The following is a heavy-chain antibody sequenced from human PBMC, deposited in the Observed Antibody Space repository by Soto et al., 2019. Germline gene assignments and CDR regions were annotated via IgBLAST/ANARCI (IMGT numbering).Heavy chain of an antibody. J-gene: IGHJ4*02. D-gene: IGHD3-22*01. Sequence: PSETLSLTCTVSGGSISSSSYYWGWIRQPPGKGLEWIGSIYYSGSTYYNPSLKSRVTISVGTSKNQFSLKLSSVTAADTAVYYCARHAYYYDSSGYSLDYWGQGTMVTVYS. V-gene: IGHV4-39*01. CDR1: GGSISSSSYY. CDR3: ARHAYYYDSSGYSLDY. CDR2: IYYSGST.